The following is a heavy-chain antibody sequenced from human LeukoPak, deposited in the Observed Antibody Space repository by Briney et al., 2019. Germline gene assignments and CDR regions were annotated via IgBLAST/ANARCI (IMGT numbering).Heavy chain of an antibody. CDR2: INHSGST. CDR3: AKDLSLSYRPVFDY. CDR1: GGSFSGYY. Sequence: SETLSLTCAVYGGSFSGYYWSWIRQPPGKGLEWIGEINHSGSTNYNPSLKSRVTISVDTSKNQFSLKLSSVTAADTAVYYCAKDLSLSYRPVFDYWGQGTLVTVSS. J-gene: IGHJ4*02. V-gene: IGHV4-34*01. D-gene: IGHD3-16*02.